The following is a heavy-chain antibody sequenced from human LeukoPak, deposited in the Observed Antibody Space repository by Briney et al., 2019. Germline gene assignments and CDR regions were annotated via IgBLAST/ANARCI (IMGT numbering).Heavy chain of an antibody. D-gene: IGHD3-22*01. Sequence: SETLSLTCTVSGGSISSYSWNWIRQPPGNGLEWIGRIYGGNTNYNPSLKSRVTISVDTSKNQFSLKLSSVTAADTAVYYCARGADSSGYYSIFYFDYWGQGTLVTVSS. CDR1: GGSISSYS. CDR2: IYGGNT. J-gene: IGHJ4*02. V-gene: IGHV4-59*01. CDR3: ARGADSSGYYSIFYFDY.